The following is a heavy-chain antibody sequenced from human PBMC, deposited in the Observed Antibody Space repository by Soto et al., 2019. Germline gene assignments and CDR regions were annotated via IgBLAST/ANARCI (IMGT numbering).Heavy chain of an antibody. CDR3: AAGGGLPRYY. CDR1: GGSISSGGYS. Sequence: QLQLQEPGSGLVRPSQTLSLTCAVSGGSISSGGYSWSWIRQPPGKGLEWIGYIYHSGSTYYNPSLKSRVTISLDRSKNQFSLKLSSVTAADTAVYYCAAGGGLPRYYWGQGTLVTVSS. J-gene: IGHJ4*02. D-gene: IGHD5-12*01. CDR2: IYHSGST. V-gene: IGHV4-30-2*01.